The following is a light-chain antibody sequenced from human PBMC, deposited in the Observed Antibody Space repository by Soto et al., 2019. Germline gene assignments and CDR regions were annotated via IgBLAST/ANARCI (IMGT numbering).Light chain of an antibody. CDR3: QQRARWPST. J-gene: IGKJ2*02. V-gene: IGKV3-11*01. CDR1: ESVDTY. CDR2: DGF. Sequence: VLTQSPDVLSLSPGQTATLSCRASESVDTYVAWYQQKAGQAPRLLIYDGFTRATGVAARFSGSGSATDFTLTISSLEPEDFAVYYCQQRARWPSTFGPGTKVEIK.